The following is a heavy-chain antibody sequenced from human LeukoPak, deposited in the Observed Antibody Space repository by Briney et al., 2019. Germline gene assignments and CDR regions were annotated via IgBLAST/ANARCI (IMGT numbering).Heavy chain of an antibody. J-gene: IGHJ3*02. D-gene: IGHD3-16*01. CDR3: ASFYDYVWGSYTGAFDI. Sequence: GGSLRLSCAASGFTFSNYWMNWVRQAPGKGLEWVANIKQDGSEKYVDSVEGRFTVSRDNTKNTLYLQMNSLRAEDTALYYCASFYDYVWGSYTGAFDIWGQGTMVTVSS. CDR2: IKQDGSEK. V-gene: IGHV3-7*03. CDR1: GFTFSNYW.